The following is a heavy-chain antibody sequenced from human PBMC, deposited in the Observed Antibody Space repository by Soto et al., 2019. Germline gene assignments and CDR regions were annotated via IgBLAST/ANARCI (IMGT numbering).Heavy chain of an antibody. CDR2: IYYSVST. CDR1: GGSISSSSYY. V-gene: IGHV4-39*01. CDR3: ARQDSSGSLYYYYGMDV. D-gene: IGHD3-22*01. J-gene: IGHJ6*02. Sequence: SETLSLTCTVSGGSISSSSYYCGWIRQPPGKGLEWIGSIYYSVSTYYNPSLKSRVTISVDTSKNQFSLKLSSVTAADTALYYRARQDSSGSLYYYYGMDVWGQGTTVT.